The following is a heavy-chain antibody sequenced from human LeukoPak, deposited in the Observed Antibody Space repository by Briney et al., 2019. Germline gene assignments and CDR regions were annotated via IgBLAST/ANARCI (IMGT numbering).Heavy chain of an antibody. Sequence: GASVKVSCKASGYTFTSYEINWVRQATGQGLEWMGWMNPNSGNTDYAQKFQGRVTITRNTSISTAYMEMSSLRSEDTAVYYCARATFAAARNDYWGQGTLVTVSS. CDR3: ARATFAAARNDY. V-gene: IGHV1-8*03. CDR1: GYTFTSYE. D-gene: IGHD3-16*01. CDR2: MNPNSGNT. J-gene: IGHJ4*02.